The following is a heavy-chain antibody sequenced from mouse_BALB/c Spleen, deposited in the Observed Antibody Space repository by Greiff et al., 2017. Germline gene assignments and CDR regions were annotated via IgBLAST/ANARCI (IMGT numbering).Heavy chain of an antibody. D-gene: IGHD1-1*02. Sequence: VQLQQSGPELVKPGASVKISCKASGYAFSSSWMNWVKQRPGQGLEWIGRIYPGDGDTNYNGKFKGKATLTADKSSSTAYMQLSSLTSVDSAVYFCARGWWGAMDYWGQGTSVTVSS. CDR2: IYPGDGDT. CDR3: ARGWWGAMDY. V-gene: IGHV1-82*01. J-gene: IGHJ4*01. CDR1: GYAFSSSW.